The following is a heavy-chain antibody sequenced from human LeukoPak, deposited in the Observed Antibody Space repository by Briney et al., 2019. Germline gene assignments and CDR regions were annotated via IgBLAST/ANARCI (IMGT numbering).Heavy chain of an antibody. CDR1: GSTFSSYA. Sequence: SVKVSCKASGSTFSSYAISWVRQAPGQGLEWMGGIIPIFGTANYAQKFQGRVTITADESTSTAYMELSSLRSEDTAVYYCARVITYYGGDSAYFDYWGQGTLVTVSS. CDR2: IIPIFGTA. V-gene: IGHV1-69*13. CDR3: ARVITYYGGDSAYFDY. J-gene: IGHJ4*02. D-gene: IGHD4-23*01.